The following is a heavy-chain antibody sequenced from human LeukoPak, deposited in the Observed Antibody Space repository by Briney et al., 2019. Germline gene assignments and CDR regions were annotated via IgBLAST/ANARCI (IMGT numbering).Heavy chain of an antibody. Sequence: ASVKVSCKASGYTFTSYYMHWVRQAPGQGLEWMGLINPTGGSTGYAQKFQGRVTMTRDTSISTAYMELSRLRSDDTAVYYCARSGYSYGLFYWGQGTLVTVSS. V-gene: IGHV1-46*01. CDR1: GYTFTSYY. D-gene: IGHD5-18*01. J-gene: IGHJ4*02. CDR3: ARSGYSYGLFY. CDR2: INPTGGST.